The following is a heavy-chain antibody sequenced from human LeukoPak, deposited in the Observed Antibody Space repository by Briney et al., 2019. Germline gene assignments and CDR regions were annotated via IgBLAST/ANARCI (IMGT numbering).Heavy chain of an antibody. CDR3: ASTTISPVGGMDV. CDR1: GFTFDDYA. Sequence: PGGSLRLSCAASGFTFDDYAMHWVRQAPGKGLEWVSLISGDGGSTYYADSVKGRFTISRDSAKNSLYLQVNSLRAEDTAVYYCASTTISPVGGMDVWGQGTTVTVSS. V-gene: IGHV3-43*02. CDR2: ISGDGGST. D-gene: IGHD2/OR15-2a*01. J-gene: IGHJ6*02.